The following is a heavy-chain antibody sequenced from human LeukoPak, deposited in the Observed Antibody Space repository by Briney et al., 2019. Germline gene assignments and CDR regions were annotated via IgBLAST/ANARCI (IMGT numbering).Heavy chain of an antibody. CDR2: ISGSGGST. V-gene: IGHV3-23*01. CDR3: ARGRGADAFDI. D-gene: IGHD3-10*01. J-gene: IGHJ3*02. CDR1: GFTFSSYA. Sequence: GGSLRLSCAASGFTFSSYAMSWVRQAPGEGLEWVSAISGSGGSTYYADSVKGRFTTSRDNSKNTLYLQMNSLRAEDTAVYYCARGRGADAFDIWGQGTMVTVSS.